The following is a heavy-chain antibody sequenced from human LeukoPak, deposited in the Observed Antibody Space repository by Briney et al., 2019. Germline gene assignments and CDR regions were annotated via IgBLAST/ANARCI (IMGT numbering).Heavy chain of an antibody. Sequence: GSLRLSCAASGFTFSSYGMHWVRQAPGKGLEWVAVIWYDGSNKYYADSVKGRFTISGDNSKNTLYLQMNSLRAEDTAVYYCARDREGYYGSGSFSGFDYWGQGTLVTVSS. CDR1: GFTFSSYG. J-gene: IGHJ4*02. CDR2: IWYDGSNK. D-gene: IGHD3-10*01. V-gene: IGHV3-33*01. CDR3: ARDREGYYGSGSFSGFDY.